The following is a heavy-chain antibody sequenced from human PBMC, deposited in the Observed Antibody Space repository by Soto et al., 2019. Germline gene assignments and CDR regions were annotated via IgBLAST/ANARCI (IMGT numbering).Heavy chain of an antibody. CDR3: AKATAYYDFWSGSNPYGMDV. CDR1: GFTLSSYA. CDR2: ISGSGGST. J-gene: IGHJ6*02. Sequence: GGSLRLSCAASGFTLSSYAMSWVRQAPGKGLEWVSAISGSGGSTYYADSVKGRFTISRDNSKNTLYLQMNSLRAENTAVYYCAKATAYYDFWSGSNPYGMDVWGQGTTVTVSS. D-gene: IGHD3-3*01. V-gene: IGHV3-23*01.